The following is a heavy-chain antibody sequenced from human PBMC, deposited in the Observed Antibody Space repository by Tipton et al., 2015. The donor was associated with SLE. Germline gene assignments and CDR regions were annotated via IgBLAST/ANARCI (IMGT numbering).Heavy chain of an antibody. D-gene: IGHD1-26*01. V-gene: IGHV3-48*03. CDR3: VSDRELVH. CDR2: ISTVGHTI. CDR1: GFTFSNHE. J-gene: IGHJ4*02. Sequence: SLRLSCTASGFTFSNHELNWVRQAPGKGLEWIAYISTVGHTIYYADSVKGRFTISRDNAKNTVFLQMNSLRAEDTGAYYCVSDRELVHWGQGALVTVSS.